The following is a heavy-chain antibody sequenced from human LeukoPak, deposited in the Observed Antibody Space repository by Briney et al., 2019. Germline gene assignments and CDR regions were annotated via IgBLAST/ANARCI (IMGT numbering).Heavy chain of an antibody. V-gene: IGHV1-2*02. D-gene: IGHD2-21*02. CDR3: AKACGGDCYSLYAFDI. Sequence: GASVKVSCKASGYTFTGYYMHWVRQAPGQGLEWMGWINPNSGGTNYAQKFQGRVTMTRDTSISTAYMELSRLRSDDTAVYYCAKACGGDCYSLYAFDIWGQGTMVTVSS. J-gene: IGHJ3*02. CDR2: INPNSGGT. CDR1: GYTFTGYY.